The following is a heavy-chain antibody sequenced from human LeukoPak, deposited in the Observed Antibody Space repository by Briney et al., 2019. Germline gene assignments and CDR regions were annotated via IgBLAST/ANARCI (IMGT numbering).Heavy chain of an antibody. V-gene: IGHV1-69*13. J-gene: IGHJ4*02. Sequence: SVKVSCKASGGTFSSYAISWVRQAPGQGLEWMGGIIPIFGTANYAQKFQGRVTITADESTSTAYMELSSLRSEDTAVYYCARWGGERYFDWLIDYWGQGTLVTVSS. D-gene: IGHD3-9*01. CDR1: GGTFSSYA. CDR3: ARWGGERYFDWLIDY. CDR2: IIPIFGTA.